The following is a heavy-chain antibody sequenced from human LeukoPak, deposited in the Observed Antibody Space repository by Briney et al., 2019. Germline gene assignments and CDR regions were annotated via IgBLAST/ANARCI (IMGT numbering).Heavy chain of an antibody. Sequence: SETLSLTCTVSGGSISSSSYYWGWLRQPPGKGLEWIGSIYYSGSTYYNPSLKSRVTISVDTSKNQFSLKLSSVTAADTAVYYCVMAERGFYFDYWGQGTLVTVSS. CDR3: VMAERGFYFDY. CDR1: GGSISSSSYY. V-gene: IGHV4-39*01. D-gene: IGHD5-12*01. J-gene: IGHJ4*02. CDR2: IYYSGST.